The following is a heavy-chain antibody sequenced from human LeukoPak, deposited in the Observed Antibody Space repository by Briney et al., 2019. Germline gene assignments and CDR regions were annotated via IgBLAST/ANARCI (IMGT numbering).Heavy chain of an antibody. D-gene: IGHD6-19*01. V-gene: IGHV3-74*01. Sequence: GGSLRLSCATSDFTFSSHWMHWVRQAPGKGLEWVSRIISDGRSISYAVSVKGRFTISRDNAKNTLYLQMNSLRAEDTAAYYCARGHVAGSDRHWDYWGQGALVTVSS. CDR2: IISDGRSI. J-gene: IGHJ4*02. CDR3: ARGHVAGSDRHWDY. CDR1: DFTFSSHW.